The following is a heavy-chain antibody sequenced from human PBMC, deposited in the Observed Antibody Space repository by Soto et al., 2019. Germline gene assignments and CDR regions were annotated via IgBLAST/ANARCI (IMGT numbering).Heavy chain of an antibody. V-gene: IGHV4-59*01. CDR2: IHDSGIT. CDR1: GGSTRSYY. Sequence: SETLSLTCSVSGGSTRSYYWSWIRQPPGKGLEWIGYIHDSGITDYNPSLKSRATISIDTFRNQISLNLHSVTAADTAVYYCAREYAFSSDYWGQGTVVTAPQ. J-gene: IGHJ4*02. D-gene: IGHD2-2*01. CDR3: AREYAFSSDY.